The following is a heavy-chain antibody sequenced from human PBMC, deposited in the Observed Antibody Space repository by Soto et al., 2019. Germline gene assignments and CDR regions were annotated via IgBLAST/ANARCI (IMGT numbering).Heavy chain of an antibody. V-gene: IGHV4-59*01. CDR2: IYYSGST. J-gene: IGHJ6*03. CDR1: GGSISSYY. Sequence: QVQLQESGPGLVKPSETLSLTCTVTGGSISSYYWSWIRQPPGKGLEWIGYIYYSGSTNYNPSLKSRVTISVDTSKNPFALKLSSVTAADTAVYYCARLLDYYYYSMDVWGKGTTVAVSS. CDR3: ARLLDYYYYSMDV. D-gene: IGHD3-3*01.